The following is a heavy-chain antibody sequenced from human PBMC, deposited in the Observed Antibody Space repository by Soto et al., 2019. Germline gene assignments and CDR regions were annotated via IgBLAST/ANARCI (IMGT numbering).Heavy chain of an antibody. D-gene: IGHD3-22*01. CDR1: GYTFNSYG. Sequence: ASVKVSCKASGYTFNSYGSSWVRQAPGQGREWMGWISVYSVNTNYAQKVEGRVTLTADTAPRTAYLELRRLRTDETALYYCTRAPRAYYYDSSGSPIDYWGPGTLVTVSS. V-gene: IGHV1-18*01. J-gene: IGHJ4*02. CDR3: TRAPRAYYYDSSGSPIDY. CDR2: ISVYSVNT.